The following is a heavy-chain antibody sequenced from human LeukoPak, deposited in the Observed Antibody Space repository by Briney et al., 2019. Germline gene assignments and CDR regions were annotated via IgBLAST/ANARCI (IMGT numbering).Heavy chain of an antibody. J-gene: IGHJ4*02. V-gene: IGHV4-59*01. CDR1: GGSISSYY. CDR2: IYYSGST. Sequence: PSETLSLTCTVSGGSISSYYWSWIRQPPGKGLEWIGYIYYSGSTNYNPSLKSRVTISVDTSKNQFSLKLSSVTAADTAVYYCARGVPYYYDNSGYPFDYWGQGTLVTVSS. D-gene: IGHD3-22*01. CDR3: ARGVPYYYDNSGYPFDY.